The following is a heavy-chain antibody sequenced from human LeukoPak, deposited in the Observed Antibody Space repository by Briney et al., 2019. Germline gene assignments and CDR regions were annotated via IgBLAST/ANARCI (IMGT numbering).Heavy chain of an antibody. CDR1: GDSISSYY. CDR3: ARGRSDYAANWFDP. J-gene: IGHJ5*02. Sequence: SETLSLTCTVSGDSISSYYWSWIRQPPGKGLEWIGYIYYSGSTNYNPSLKSRVTISVDTSKNQFSLKLSSVTAADTAVYYCARGRSDYAANWFDPWGQGTLVTVSS. D-gene: IGHD4-17*01. CDR2: IYYSGST. V-gene: IGHV4-59*08.